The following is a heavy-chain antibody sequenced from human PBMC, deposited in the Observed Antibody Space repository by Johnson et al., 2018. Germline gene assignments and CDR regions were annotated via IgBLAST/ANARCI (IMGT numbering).Heavy chain of an antibody. CDR3: TTVDIVVVVAAMQDRLQH. CDR2: IWYDGSNK. CDR1: GFTFSSYG. D-gene: IGHD2-15*01. V-gene: IGHV3-33*01. J-gene: IGHJ1*01. Sequence: QVQLQESGGGVVQPGRSLRLSCAASGFTFSSYGMHWVRQAPGKGLEWVAVIWYDGSNKYYADSVKGRFTISRDNSKNTLYLQMNSLKTADTAVYYCTTVDIVVVVAAMQDRLQHWGQGTLVTVSS.